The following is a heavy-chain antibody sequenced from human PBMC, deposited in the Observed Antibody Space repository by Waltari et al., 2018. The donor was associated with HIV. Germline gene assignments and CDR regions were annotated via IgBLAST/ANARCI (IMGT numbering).Heavy chain of an antibody. D-gene: IGHD6-19*01. CDR1: HMLAGRCE. V-gene: IGHV3-53*02. CDR3: ARSSVTGIDSYSYGMDV. Sequence: EWQLVATCGGLIQPGGFMSRSCAAAHMLAGRCEERGVRQASGKGMEWVSSMYNGGSTYYADSVKGRVTISRDNSKNTLYRQMNSLRAEDTAVYFCARSSVTGIDSYSYGMDVWGQGTTVTVSS. J-gene: IGHJ6*02. CDR2: MYNGGST.